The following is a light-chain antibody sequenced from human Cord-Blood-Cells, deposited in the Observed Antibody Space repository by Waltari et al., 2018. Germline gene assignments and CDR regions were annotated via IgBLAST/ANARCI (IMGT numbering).Light chain of an antibody. Sequence: DIKMTQSPSTLSASVGDRVTTTCRASQSISSWLAWYQQKPGKAPKLLIYDASSLESGVPSRFSGSGSGTEFTLTISSLQPDDFATYYCQQYNSYLFTFGPGTKVDIK. CDR2: DAS. CDR1: QSISSW. V-gene: IGKV1-5*01. CDR3: QQYNSYLFT. J-gene: IGKJ3*01.